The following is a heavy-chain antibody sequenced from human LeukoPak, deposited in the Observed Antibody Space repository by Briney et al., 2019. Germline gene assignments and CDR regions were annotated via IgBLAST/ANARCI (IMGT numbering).Heavy chain of an antibody. D-gene: IGHD4/OR15-4a*01. Sequence: GGSLRVSCSASGFTFNSYPVHWVRQAPGKGLEYVSGISRNGGSTYYADSVKGRFTISRDNSKNTLYLQMSSLRAEDTAVYYCVKESGFMVAPNSAFDIWGQGTLVIVSS. J-gene: IGHJ3*02. CDR2: ISRNGGST. CDR3: VKESGFMVAPNSAFDI. CDR1: GFTFNSYP. V-gene: IGHV3-64D*06.